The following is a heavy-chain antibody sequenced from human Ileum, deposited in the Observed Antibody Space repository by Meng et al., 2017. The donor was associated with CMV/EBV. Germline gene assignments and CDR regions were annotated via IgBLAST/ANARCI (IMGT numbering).Heavy chain of an antibody. CDR2: AST. Sequence: VPRQVSGPGLVRPSETLSLICAVSGGSVSSSGYQWGWIRQPPGKGLEWIGYASTNYNPSLKSRVTISVDTSKNQFSLKLTSVTAADTAVYYCARDHWGSLDYWGQGVLVTVSS. J-gene: IGHJ4*02. CDR3: ARDHWGSLDY. V-gene: IGHV4-61*08. CDR1: GGSVSSSGYQ. D-gene: IGHD7-27*01.